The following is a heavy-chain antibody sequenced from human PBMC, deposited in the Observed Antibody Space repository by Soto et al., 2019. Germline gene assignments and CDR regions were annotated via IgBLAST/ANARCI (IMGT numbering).Heavy chain of an antibody. J-gene: IGHJ4*01. CDR1: GGTFNNYA. V-gene: IGHV1-69*01. CDR2: IIPIIGTA. Sequence: QVQLVQSGAEVKKPGSSVKVSCKASGGTFNNYAISWVRQAPGQGLEWMGGIIPIIGTADYAHKFQGRLAISADESTGTTFMELSSLRSEDTALYYCARGGVDVVATSAFDYWGHGTPVTVSS. CDR3: ARGGVDVVATSAFDY. D-gene: IGHD5-12*01.